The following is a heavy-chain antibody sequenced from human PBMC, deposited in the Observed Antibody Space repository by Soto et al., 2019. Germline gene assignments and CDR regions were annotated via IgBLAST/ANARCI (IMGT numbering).Heavy chain of an antibody. CDR1: GFTFSSYP. Sequence: SLRLSCAASGFTFSSYPMHWVRQAPGKGLEWVAVVSYDGSDKYYADSVKGRFTISRDNSKNTLSLQMDSLRAEDTAVYYCGRDRIAVSGGLDYWGQGTLVTLSS. D-gene: IGHD6-19*01. V-gene: IGHV3-30-3*01. CDR2: VSYDGSDK. J-gene: IGHJ4*02. CDR3: GRDRIAVSGGLDY.